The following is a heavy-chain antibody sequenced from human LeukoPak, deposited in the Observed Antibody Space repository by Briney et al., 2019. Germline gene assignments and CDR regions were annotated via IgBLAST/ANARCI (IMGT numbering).Heavy chain of an antibody. Sequence: GESLKISCKGSGYSFTSYWIGWVRQMPGKGLEWMGIIYPGDSDTRYSPSFQGQVTISADKSISTAYLQWSSLKASDTAMYYCATRSSGWGRGYPGALYYFDYWGQGTLVTVSS. CDR2: IYPGDSDT. D-gene: IGHD6-19*01. J-gene: IGHJ4*02. CDR1: GYSFTSYW. CDR3: ATRSSGWGRGYPGALYYFDY. V-gene: IGHV5-51*01.